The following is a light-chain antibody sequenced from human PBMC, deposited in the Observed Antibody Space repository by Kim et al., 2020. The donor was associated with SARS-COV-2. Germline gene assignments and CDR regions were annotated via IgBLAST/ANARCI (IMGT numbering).Light chain of an antibody. J-gene: IGKJ4*01. CDR3: QQYYSTPLT. Sequence: DIVMTQSPDSLAVSLGERATINCKSSQSVLYSSNNKNYLAWYQQKPGQPPKLLIYWASIREYGVPDRFSGSGSGTDFTLTISSLQAEDVAVYYCQQYYSTPLTFGGGTKVDIK. CDR2: WAS. CDR1: QSVLYSSNNKNY. V-gene: IGKV4-1*01.